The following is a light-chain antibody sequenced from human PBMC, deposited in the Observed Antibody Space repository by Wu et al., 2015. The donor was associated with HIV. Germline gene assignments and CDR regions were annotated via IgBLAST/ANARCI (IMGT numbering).Light chain of an antibody. J-gene: IGKJ5*01. CDR1: QSVSSSY. CDR2: GAS. V-gene: IGKV3D-20*02. Sequence: EIVLTQSPGTLSLSPGERAILSCRASQSVSSSYLAWYQQKPGQAPRLLIYGASSRATRIPERFSGSGSGTDFTLTISRLEPEDVAVYYCQQRSNWPLTFGQGTRLEIK. CDR3: QQRSNWPLT.